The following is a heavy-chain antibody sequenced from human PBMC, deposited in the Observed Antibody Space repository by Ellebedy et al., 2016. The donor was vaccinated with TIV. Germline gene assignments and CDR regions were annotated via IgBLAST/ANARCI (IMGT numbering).Heavy chain of an antibody. V-gene: IGHV3-7*04. D-gene: IGHD3-10*01. CDR1: GFTLSSYW. Sequence: GESLKISCAASGFTLSSYWMSWVRQAPGKGLEWVANIKQDGSEKNYVGSVKGRFSISRDNAQNSLYLQMNSLRAEDTAVYYCARDLVRDSGDSWGQGTLVIVSS. CDR2: IKQDGSEK. J-gene: IGHJ4*01. CDR3: ARDLVRDSGDS.